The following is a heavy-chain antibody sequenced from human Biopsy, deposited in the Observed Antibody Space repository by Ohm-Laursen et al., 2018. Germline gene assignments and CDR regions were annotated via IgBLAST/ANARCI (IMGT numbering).Heavy chain of an antibody. CDR3: ARLWGGYHFHGRDV. Sequence: PPGTLSLTCTVSGGSISSYYWSWIRQPPGKGLECIGYIYYSGSTNYSPSLKSRVTMSVDTSKNQFSLKLSSVTAADTAVYYCARLWGGYHFHGRDVWGQGTTVTVSS. D-gene: IGHD7-27*01. J-gene: IGHJ6*02. V-gene: IGHV4-59*08. CDR2: IYYSGST. CDR1: GGSISSYY.